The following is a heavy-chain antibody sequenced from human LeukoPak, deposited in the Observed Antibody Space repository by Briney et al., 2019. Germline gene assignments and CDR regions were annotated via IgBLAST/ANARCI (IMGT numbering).Heavy chain of an antibody. CDR3: ARGQGDTMIVVAITKIWFDP. V-gene: IGHV1-2*02. CDR1: GYMFTGYY. CDR2: INPNTGVT. Sequence: ASVKVSCKASGYMFTGYYIHWVRQAPGQGPEWMGWINPNTGVTNYAQKFQGRVTMTRDTSISTAYMEMSSLTSDDTAVYYCARGQGDTMIVVAITKIWFDPWGPGTLVTVSS. D-gene: IGHD3-22*01. J-gene: IGHJ5*02.